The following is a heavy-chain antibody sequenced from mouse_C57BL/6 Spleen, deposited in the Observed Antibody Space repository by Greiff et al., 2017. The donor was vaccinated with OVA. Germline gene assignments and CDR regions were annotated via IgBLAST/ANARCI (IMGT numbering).Heavy chain of an antibody. CDR2: INPGSGGT. CDR1: GYAFTNYL. Sequence: QVQLKESGAELVRPGTSVKVSCKASGYAFTNYLIEWVKQRPGQGLEWIGVINPGSGGTNYNEKFKGKATLTADKSSSTAYMQLSSLTSEDSAVYFCASRGDSSGYYFDYWGQGTTLTVSS. V-gene: IGHV1-54*01. J-gene: IGHJ2*01. CDR3: ASRGDSSGYYFDY. D-gene: IGHD3-2*02.